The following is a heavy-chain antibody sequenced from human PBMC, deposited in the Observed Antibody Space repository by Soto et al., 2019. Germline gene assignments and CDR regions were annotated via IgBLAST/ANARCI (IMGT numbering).Heavy chain of an antibody. Sequence: WGSLRLSCAASGFTFSSYAMHWVRQAPGKGLEWVAVISYDGSNKYYADSVKGRFTISRDNSKNTLYLQMNSLRAEDTAVYYCASSTMGGQLRLTLDYWGQGTLVTVSS. CDR1: GFTFSSYA. V-gene: IGHV3-30-3*01. CDR3: ASSTMGGQLRLTLDY. D-gene: IGHD3-16*01. CDR2: ISYDGSNK. J-gene: IGHJ4*02.